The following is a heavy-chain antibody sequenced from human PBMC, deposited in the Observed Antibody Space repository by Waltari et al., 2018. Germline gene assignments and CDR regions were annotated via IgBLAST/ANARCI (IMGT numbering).Heavy chain of an antibody. J-gene: IGHJ4*02. V-gene: IGHV4-34*01. Sequence: QVQLQQWGAGLLKPSETLSLTCAVYGGSFSGYYWSWIRQPPGKGLEWIGEINHSGSTNSNPSLKSRVTISVDTSKNQFSLKLSSVTAADTAVYYCARRRPLYAGGLYFDYWGQGTLVTVSS. CDR3: ARRRPLYAGGLYFDY. CDR1: GGSFSGYY. CDR2: INHSGST. D-gene: IGHD2-15*01.